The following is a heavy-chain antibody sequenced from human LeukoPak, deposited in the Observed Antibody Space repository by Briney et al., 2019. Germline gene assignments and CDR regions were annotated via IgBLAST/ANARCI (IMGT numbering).Heavy chain of an antibody. V-gene: IGHV3-30*02. D-gene: IGHD2-2*01. CDR2: IRYDGNNK. Sequence: PGGSLRLSCAASGFSFSRYGMHWVRQAPGKGLEWVSFIRYDGNNKNYADSVKGRFTISRDNSKNTLHLQLNSLRTEDTAVYYCVREGLECSGSSCQRAAFDYWGQGTLVTVSS. CDR1: GFSFSRYG. CDR3: VREGLECSGSSCQRAAFDY. J-gene: IGHJ4*02.